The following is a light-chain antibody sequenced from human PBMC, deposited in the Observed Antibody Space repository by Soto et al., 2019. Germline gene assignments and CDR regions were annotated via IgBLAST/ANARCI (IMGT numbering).Light chain of an antibody. Sequence: EIVLTQSPGTLSLSPGERATLSCRASQSVSSSYLAWYQQKPGQAPRLLIYGASTRATGISDRFSGSGSGTDFTLTISRLQPEDFAVYYCQHYNSSPLLTFGGGTKVDIK. V-gene: IGKV3-20*01. CDR2: GAS. CDR1: QSVSSSY. J-gene: IGKJ4*01. CDR3: QHYNSSPLLT.